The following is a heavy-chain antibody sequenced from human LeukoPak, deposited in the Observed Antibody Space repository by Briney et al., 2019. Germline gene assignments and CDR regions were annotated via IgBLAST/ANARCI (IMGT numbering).Heavy chain of an antibody. CDR1: GYTFTSYG. V-gene: IGHV1-18*04. CDR2: ISAYNGNT. D-gene: IGHD3-9*01. J-gene: IGHJ3*02. CDR3: ARGYYDILTGWFPSDAFDI. Sequence: ASVKVSCKASGYTFTSYGISWVRQAPGQGLEWMGWISAYNGNTNYAQKLQGRVTMTTDTSTSTAYMELRSLRSDDTAVYYCARGYYDILTGWFPSDAFDIWGQGTMVTVSP.